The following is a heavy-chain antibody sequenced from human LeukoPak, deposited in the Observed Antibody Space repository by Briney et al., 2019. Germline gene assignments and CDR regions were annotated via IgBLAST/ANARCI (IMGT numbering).Heavy chain of an antibody. D-gene: IGHD5-24*01. CDR1: GCSISSYY. V-gene: IGHV4-59*01. J-gene: IGHJ4*02. CDR3: ARVVRWLQLYYFDY. CDR2: IYYSGST. Sequence: SETLSLTCTVSGCSISSYYWSWIRQPPGKGLEWIGYIYYSGSTNYNPSLKSRVTISVDTSKNQFSLKLSSVTAADTAVYYCARVVRWLQLYYFDYWGQGTLVTVSS.